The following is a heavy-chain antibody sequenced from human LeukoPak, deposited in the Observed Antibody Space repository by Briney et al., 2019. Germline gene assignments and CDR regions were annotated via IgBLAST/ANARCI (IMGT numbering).Heavy chain of an antibody. Sequence: GGSLRLSCAASGFTFSSYGMYWVRQAPGKGLEWVAVISYDGSNKYYADSVKGRFTISRDNSKNTLYLQMNSLRAEDTAVYYCAKDRASYYFDYWGQGTLVTVSS. J-gene: IGHJ4*02. CDR2: ISYDGSNK. D-gene: IGHD6-6*01. CDR1: GFTFSSYG. CDR3: AKDRASYYFDY. V-gene: IGHV3-30*18.